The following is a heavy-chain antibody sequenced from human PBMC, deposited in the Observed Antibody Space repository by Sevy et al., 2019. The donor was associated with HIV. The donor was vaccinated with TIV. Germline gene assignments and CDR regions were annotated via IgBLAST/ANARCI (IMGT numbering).Heavy chain of an antibody. Sequence: GGSLRLSCAASGFTFSSYSMNWVRQAPGKGLEWVSSISSSSSYIYYADSVKGRFTISRDNAKNSLYLQMNSLRAEDTAVYYWARDRARYYYDSSGYPIDYWGQGTLVTVSS. CDR2: ISSSSSYI. J-gene: IGHJ4*02. V-gene: IGHV3-21*01. D-gene: IGHD3-22*01. CDR1: GFTFSSYS. CDR3: ARDRARYYYDSSGYPIDY.